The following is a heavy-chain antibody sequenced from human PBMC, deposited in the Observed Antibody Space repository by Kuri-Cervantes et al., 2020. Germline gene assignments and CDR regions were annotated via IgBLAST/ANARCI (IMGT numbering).Heavy chain of an antibody. CDR3: ARWCTDYYDSSGTGYYFDY. D-gene: IGHD3-22*01. Sequence: SETLSLTCAVSGYSINIGSYWGGIRQSPGKGLEWVGSIYHSDSTYYNPSLRSQVTISVDTSKNQFSLNLNSVTAADTAVYYCARWCTDYYDSSGTGYYFDYWGQGTLVTVSS. CDR1: GYSINIGSY. CDR2: IYHSDST. J-gene: IGHJ4*02. V-gene: IGHV4-38-2*01.